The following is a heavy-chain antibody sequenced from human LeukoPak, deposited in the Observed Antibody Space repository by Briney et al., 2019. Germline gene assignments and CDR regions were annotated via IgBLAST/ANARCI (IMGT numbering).Heavy chain of an antibody. V-gene: IGHV3-53*01. J-gene: IGHJ4*02. CDR2: LHSDGNK. D-gene: IGHD6-13*01. CDR3: AGRRKEAAAYDH. Sequence: AXGKXXXXVSLLHSDGNKYYAESVKGRFTISTDNSKNTLYLQMNSLRVEDTAVYYCAGRRKEAAAYDHWGQGTLVTVSS.